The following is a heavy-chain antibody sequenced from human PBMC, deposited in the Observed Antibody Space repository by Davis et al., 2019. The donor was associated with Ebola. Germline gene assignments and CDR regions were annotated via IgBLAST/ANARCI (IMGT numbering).Heavy chain of an antibody. CDR2: INPNSGGT. J-gene: IGHJ6*02. CDR1: GYTFTGYY. V-gene: IGHV1-2*04. Sequence: ASVKVSCKASGYTFTGYYMHWVRQAPGQGLEWMGWINPNSGGTNYAQKFQGWVTMTRDTSISTAYMELSRLRSDDTAVYYCARAELLWFGELLSSTKGMDVWGQGTTVTVSS. D-gene: IGHD3-10*01. CDR3: ARAELLWFGELLSSTKGMDV.